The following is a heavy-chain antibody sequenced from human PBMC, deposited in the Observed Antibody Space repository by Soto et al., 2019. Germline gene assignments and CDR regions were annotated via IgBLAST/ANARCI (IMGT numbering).Heavy chain of an antibody. Sequence: PVGSLRLSCAASEFTFSSYWMSWVRQAPGKGLEWVANIKQDGSEKYYVDSAKGRFTISRDNAKNSLYLQMNSLRAEDTAVYYCARDEGMYSSGWDASGYYYGMDVWGQGTTVTVSS. D-gene: IGHD6-19*01. J-gene: IGHJ6*02. V-gene: IGHV3-7*03. CDR2: IKQDGSEK. CDR1: EFTFSSYW. CDR3: ARDEGMYSSGWDASGYYYGMDV.